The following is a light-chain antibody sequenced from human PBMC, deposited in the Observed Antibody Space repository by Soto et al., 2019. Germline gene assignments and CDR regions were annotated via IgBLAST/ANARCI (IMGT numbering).Light chain of an antibody. Sequence: IQMTQSPSSLSASVGDRVTITCQASQGISSYLAWYQQKPGKAPKLLIYAAFTLQSGVPSRFSGSGSGTDFTLTISCLQSEDFATYYCQQYYSYPLTFGGGTKVDIK. CDR2: AAF. J-gene: IGKJ4*01. CDR1: QGISSY. V-gene: IGKV1-8*01. CDR3: QQYYSYPLT.